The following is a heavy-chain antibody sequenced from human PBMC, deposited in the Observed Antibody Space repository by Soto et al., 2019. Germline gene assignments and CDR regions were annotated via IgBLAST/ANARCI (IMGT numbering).Heavy chain of an antibody. CDR1: GFTFSSYG. CDR2: IWSDGSNK. Sequence: QVQLVASGGGVVQPGRSLRLSCAASGFTFSSYGMHWVRQAPGKGLEWVAVIWSDGSNKYYADSVKGRFTISRDNSKNTLDLQMNSLRVEDTAVYYCAREEGYWGQGTLVTVSS. V-gene: IGHV3-33*01. J-gene: IGHJ4*02. CDR3: AREEGY.